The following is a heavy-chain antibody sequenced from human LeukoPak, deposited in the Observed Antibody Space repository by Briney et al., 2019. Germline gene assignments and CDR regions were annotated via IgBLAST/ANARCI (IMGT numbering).Heavy chain of an antibody. CDR3: ARQYYYGSGSYVLDY. Sequence: SETLSLTCTVSGGSISSYYWSWIRQPPGKGLEWIGYIYYSGSTNYNPSLKSRVTISVDTSKNQFSLKLSSVTAADTAVYYCARQYYYGSGSYVLDYWGQGTLVTVSS. V-gene: IGHV4-59*01. D-gene: IGHD3-10*01. CDR1: GGSISSYY. CDR2: IYYSGST. J-gene: IGHJ4*02.